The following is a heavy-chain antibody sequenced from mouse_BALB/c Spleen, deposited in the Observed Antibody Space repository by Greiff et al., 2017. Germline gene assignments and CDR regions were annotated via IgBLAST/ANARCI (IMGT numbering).Heavy chain of an antibody. D-gene: IGHD2-2*01. Sequence: LVESGPELVKPGASVKMSCKASGYTFTSYVMHWVKQKPGQGLEWIGYINPYNDGTKYNEKFKGKATLTSDKSSSTAYMELSSLTSEDSAVYYCARSGWLRQNWYFDVWGAGTTVTVSS. V-gene: IGHV1-14*01. J-gene: IGHJ1*01. CDR2: INPYNDGT. CDR1: GYTFTSYV. CDR3: ARSGWLRQNWYFDV.